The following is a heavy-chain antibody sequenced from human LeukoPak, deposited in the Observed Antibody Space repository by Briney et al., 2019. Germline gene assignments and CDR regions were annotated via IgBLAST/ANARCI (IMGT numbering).Heavy chain of an antibody. J-gene: IGHJ4*02. CDR3: ARISCSRSSCYGVYDY. CDR1: GFTFSSYS. V-gene: IGHV3-21*01. D-gene: IGHD2-15*01. CDR2: ISSSSSYI. Sequence: PGGSLRLSCAASGFTFSSYSMNWVRQAPGKGLEWVSSISSSSSYIYYADSVKGRFTISRDNAKNSVYLQMNSLRAEDTAVYYCARISCSRSSCYGVYDYWGQGSLVTVSS.